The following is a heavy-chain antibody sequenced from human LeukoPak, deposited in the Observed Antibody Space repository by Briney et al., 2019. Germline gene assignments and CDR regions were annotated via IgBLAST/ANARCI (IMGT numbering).Heavy chain of an antibody. V-gene: IGHV3-30*02. CDR3: AKVVRGYCSGGSCPEPYYYYYYMDV. J-gene: IGHJ6*03. CDR2: IRYDGSNK. CDR1: GFTFSSYG. D-gene: IGHD2-15*01. Sequence: PGGSLRLSCAASGFTFSSYGMHWVRQAPGKGLEWVALIRYDGSNKYYADSVKGRFTISRDNSKNTLYLQMNSLRAEDTAVYYCAKVVRGYCSGGSCPEPYYYYYYMDVWGKGTTVTVSS.